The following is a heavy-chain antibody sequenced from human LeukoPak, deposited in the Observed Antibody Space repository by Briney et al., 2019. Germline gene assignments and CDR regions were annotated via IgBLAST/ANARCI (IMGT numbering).Heavy chain of an antibody. CDR2: ISWKSGSI. V-gene: IGHV3-9*01. CDR1: SSGGYY. D-gene: IGHD3-10*01. Sequence: SSGGYYWSWIRQHPGKGLEWVSGISWKSGSIGYADSVKGRFTVSRDNAKNSLYLQMDSLRLDDTALYYCATDRKRGPLDYWGQGTLVTVSS. CDR3: ATDRKRGPLDY. J-gene: IGHJ4*02.